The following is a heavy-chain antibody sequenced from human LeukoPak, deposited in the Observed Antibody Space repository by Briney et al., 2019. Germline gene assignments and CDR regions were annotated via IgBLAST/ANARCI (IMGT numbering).Heavy chain of an antibody. CDR2: ISINGST. CDR3: ARGVGEP. D-gene: IGHD3-10*01. Sequence: SETLSLTCTVSGGSISSGSYYWSWIRQPAGNGLEWIGRISINGSTNYNPSLKSRVTMSVDTSKNQFSLKLSSVTAADTAVYYCARGVGEPWGQGTLVTVSS. CDR1: GGSISSGSYY. J-gene: IGHJ5*02. V-gene: IGHV4-61*02.